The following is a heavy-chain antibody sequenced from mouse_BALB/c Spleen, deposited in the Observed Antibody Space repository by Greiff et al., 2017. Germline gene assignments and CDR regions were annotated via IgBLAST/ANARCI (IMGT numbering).Heavy chain of an antibody. CDR3: ASPSSDGYYDFDD. J-gene: IGHJ2*01. CDR1: GFNIKDTY. CDR2: IDPANGNT. Sequence: EVQLQQSGAELVKPGASVKLSCTASGFNIKDTYMHWVKQRPEQGLEWIGRIDPANGNTKYDPKFQGKATITADTSSNTAYLQLSSLTSEDTAVYYCASPSSDGYYDFDDWGQGTTLTVSS. V-gene: IGHV14-3*02. D-gene: IGHD2-3*01.